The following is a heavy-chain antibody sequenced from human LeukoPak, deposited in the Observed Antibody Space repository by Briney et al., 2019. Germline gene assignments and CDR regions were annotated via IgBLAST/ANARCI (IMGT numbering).Heavy chain of an antibody. D-gene: IGHD3-10*01. CDR3: ARDGNYYGSGSYYNIDY. J-gene: IGHJ4*02. CDR2: IIPIFGTA. Sequence: ASVKVSCKASGYTFTSYGISWVRQAPGQGLEWMGGIIPIFGTANYAQKFQGRVTITADESTSTAYMELSSLRSEDTAVYYCARDGNYYGSGSYYNIDYWGQGTLVTVSS. V-gene: IGHV1-69*13. CDR1: GYTFTSYG.